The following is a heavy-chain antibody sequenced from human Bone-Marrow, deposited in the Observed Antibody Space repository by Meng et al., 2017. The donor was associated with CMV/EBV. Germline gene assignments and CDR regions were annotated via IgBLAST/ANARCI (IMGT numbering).Heavy chain of an antibody. CDR2: IGTAGDT. D-gene: IGHD3-3*01. CDR1: GFTFDDYA. V-gene: IGHV3-13*01. Sequence: GESLKISCAASGFTFDDYAMHWVRQAPGKGLEWVSAIGTAGDTYYPGSVKGRFTISRENAKNSLYLQMNSLRAGDTAVYYCARGGHKFWSGYYYYGMDVWGQGTTVTVSS. CDR3: ARGGHKFWSGYYYYGMDV. J-gene: IGHJ6*02.